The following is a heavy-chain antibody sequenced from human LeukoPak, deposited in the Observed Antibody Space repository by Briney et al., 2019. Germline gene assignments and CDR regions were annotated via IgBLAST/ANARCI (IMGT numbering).Heavy chain of an antibody. J-gene: IGHJ4*02. CDR2: ISGSGDGT. Sequence: GGSLRLSCAASAFTFSNYAMNWVRQAPGKGLEWVSVISGSGDGTYYADSVKGRFTISRDNSKNTLYLQMKSLRAEDTAVYYCAKAGEQQWLRMHFDNWGQGPWSPSP. CDR1: AFTFSNYA. D-gene: IGHD5-18*01. CDR3: AKAGEQQWLRMHFDN. V-gene: IGHV3-23*01.